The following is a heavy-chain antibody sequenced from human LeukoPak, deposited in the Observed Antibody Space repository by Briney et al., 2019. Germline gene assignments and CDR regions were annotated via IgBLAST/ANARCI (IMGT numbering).Heavy chain of an antibody. Sequence: GASVKVSCKASGYTFTGYYMHWVRQAPGQGLEWMGCIHPNSGDTNYAQNFQGRVTLTRDTSISTAYMDLISLTSDDTAVYYCATYNQWLAFDFWGQGTLVTVSS. J-gene: IGHJ4*02. CDR3: ATYNQWLAFDF. D-gene: IGHD6-19*01. CDR1: GYTFTGYY. CDR2: IHPNSGDT. V-gene: IGHV1-2*02.